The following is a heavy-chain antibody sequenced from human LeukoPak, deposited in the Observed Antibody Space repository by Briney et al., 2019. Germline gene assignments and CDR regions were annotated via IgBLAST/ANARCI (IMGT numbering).Heavy chain of an antibody. D-gene: IGHD2/OR15-2a*01. Sequence: SETLSLTCTVSRGSISSGTYYWGWIRQPPGKGLEWIGSIYYSGSTYYNPSLKSRVAISVDTSKDQVSLKVSSLTAADTAIYYCARHLRPTFYFDYWGQGTLVTVSS. CDR2: IYYSGST. CDR1: RGSISSGTYY. CDR3: ARHLRPTFYFDY. J-gene: IGHJ4*02. V-gene: IGHV4-39*01.